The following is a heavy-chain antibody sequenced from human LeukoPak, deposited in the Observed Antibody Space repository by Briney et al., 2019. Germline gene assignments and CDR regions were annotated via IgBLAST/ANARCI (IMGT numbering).Heavy chain of an antibody. CDR2: IYYSGST. CDR1: GGSVSSGSYY. D-gene: IGHD3-16*01. V-gene: IGHV4-61*01. CDR3: ARDLLFGELGY. J-gene: IGHJ4*02. Sequence: SETLSLTCTVSGGSVSSGSYYWSWIRQPPGKGLEWIGYIYYSGSTNYNPSLKSRVTISADTSKNQFSLKLSSVTAADTAVYYCARDLLFGELGYWGQGTLVTVSS.